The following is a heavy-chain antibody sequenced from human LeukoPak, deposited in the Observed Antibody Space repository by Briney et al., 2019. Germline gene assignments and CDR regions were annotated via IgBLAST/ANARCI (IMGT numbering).Heavy chain of an antibody. CDR2: ISYNGGKT. Sequence: GGSLRLSCTASGFTFNSYPMNWVRQAPGKGLEWVSSISYNGGKTYYADAVKGRFTISRDNSNNALYLQMSSLIAEDTAVYYCARGSVFDYILVMDVWGKGTTVTVSS. D-gene: IGHD5/OR15-5a*01. CDR3: ARGSVFDYILVMDV. CDR1: GFTFNSYP. V-gene: IGHV3-23*01. J-gene: IGHJ6*04.